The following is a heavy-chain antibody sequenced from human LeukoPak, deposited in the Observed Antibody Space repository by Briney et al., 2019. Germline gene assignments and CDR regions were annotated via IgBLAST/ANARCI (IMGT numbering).Heavy chain of an antibody. V-gene: IGHV1-2*02. Sequence: ASVKVSCKASGYTFTGYYMHWVRQAPGQGLEWMGWMNPNSGGTNYAQKFQGRVTMTRDTSISTAYMELSRLRSDDTAVYYCARDVKYQQRKRKKETLYYYYYYIDVWGKGTTVTVSS. CDR2: MNPNSGGT. J-gene: IGHJ6*03. CDR3: ARDVKYQQRKRKKETLYYYYYYIDV. D-gene: IGHD2-2*01. CDR1: GYTFTGYY.